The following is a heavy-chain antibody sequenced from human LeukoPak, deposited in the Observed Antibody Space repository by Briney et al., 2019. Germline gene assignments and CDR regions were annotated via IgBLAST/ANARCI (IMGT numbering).Heavy chain of an antibody. CDR3: ARGVWFGETLDY. V-gene: IGHV1-18*01. J-gene: IGHJ4*02. CDR1: GGTFSSYA. CDR2: ISAYNGNT. Sequence: ASVKVSCKASGGTFSSYAISWVRQAPGQGLEWMGWISAYNGNTNYAQKLQGRVTMTTDTSTSTAYMELRSLRSDDTAVYYCARGVWFGETLDYWGQGTLVTVSS. D-gene: IGHD3-10*01.